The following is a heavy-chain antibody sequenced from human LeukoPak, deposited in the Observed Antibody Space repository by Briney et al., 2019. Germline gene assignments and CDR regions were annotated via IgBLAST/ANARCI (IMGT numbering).Heavy chain of an antibody. CDR2: IICTSGST. CDR1: GFTFSSYA. V-gene: IGHV3-23*01. D-gene: IGHD1-26*01. CDR3: AKDKIVGDGRWDFDH. J-gene: IGHJ5*02. Sequence: GGSLRLSCEGSGFTFSSYAMTWVRQAPGKGLEWVSGIICTSGSTYYADSVKGRLTISRDISKSTLYMQMNSLRVEDTAQYYCAKDKIVGDGRWDFDHWGRGTLVTVSS.